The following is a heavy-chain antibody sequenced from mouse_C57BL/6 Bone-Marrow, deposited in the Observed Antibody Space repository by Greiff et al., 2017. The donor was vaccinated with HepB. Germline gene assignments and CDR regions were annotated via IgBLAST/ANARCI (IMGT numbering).Heavy chain of an antibody. D-gene: IGHD1-1*02. Sequence: VQLQQSDAGLVKPGASVKISCKVSGYTFTDHTIHWMKQMPEQGLEWIGYIYPRDGSTKYNEKFKGKATLTADKTTSTAYMQLNSLTSEDSAFYCCAREVVYEAMDYWGQGTTVTVSS. J-gene: IGHJ4*01. CDR2: IYPRDGST. V-gene: IGHV1-78*01. CDR1: GYTFTDHT. CDR3: AREVVYEAMDY.